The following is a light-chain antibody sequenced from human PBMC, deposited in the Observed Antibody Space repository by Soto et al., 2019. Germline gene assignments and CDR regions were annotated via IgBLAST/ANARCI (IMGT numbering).Light chain of an antibody. J-gene: IGLJ1*01. CDR1: SSDVGPYKY. CDR3: CSYAGRYTYV. CDR2: EVT. V-gene: IGLV2-14*01. Sequence: QSVLTQPASVSGSPGQSITISCTGTSSDVGPYKYVSWYQQLPGTAPKLMIYEVTNRPSGVSNRFSGSKSGNTASLTISGLQAEDEADYYCCSYAGRYTYVFGTGTKVTVL.